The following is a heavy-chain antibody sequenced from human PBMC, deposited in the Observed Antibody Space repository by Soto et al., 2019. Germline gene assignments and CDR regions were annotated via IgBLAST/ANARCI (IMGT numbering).Heavy chain of an antibody. V-gene: IGHV4-31*03. CDR1: GGSISSGGYY. D-gene: IGHD6-6*01. J-gene: IGHJ4*02. Sequence: QVRLQESGPGLVKPSQTLSLTCTVSGGSISSGGYYWSWIRQHPVKGLEWIGYIYYSGSTYYNPSLKSRVTISVDTSKNQFSLKLSSVTAADTAVYYCARIWGIAARQGPLTFDFWGLGTLVTVSS. CDR3: ARIWGIAARQGPLTFDF. CDR2: IYYSGST.